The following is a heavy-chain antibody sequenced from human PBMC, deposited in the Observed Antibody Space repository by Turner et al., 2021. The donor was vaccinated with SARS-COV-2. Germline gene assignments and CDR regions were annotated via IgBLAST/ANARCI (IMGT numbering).Heavy chain of an antibody. V-gene: IGHV3-30*18. D-gene: IGHD7-27*01. J-gene: IGHJ6*02. CDR2: ISYDGSNK. Sequence: QVQLVESGGGVVQPGRSLRLSCAASGFTFSSYGMHWVRQAPGKGLEWVAVISYDGSNKYYADSVKGRFTISRDNSKNTLYLQMNSLRAEDTAVYYCAKDNRGNYYYGMGVWGQGTTVTVSS. CDR1: GFTFSSYG. CDR3: AKDNRGNYYYGMGV.